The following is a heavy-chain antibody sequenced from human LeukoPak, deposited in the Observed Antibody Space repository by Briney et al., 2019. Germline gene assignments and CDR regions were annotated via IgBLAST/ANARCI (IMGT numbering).Heavy chain of an antibody. CDR3: AKGDVVTAIFPLDY. CDR2: ISGSGGTT. J-gene: IGHJ4*02. V-gene: IGHV3-23*01. Sequence: GSLRLSCAASGFTFSSYSMSWVRQAPGKGLEWVSGISGSGGTTYYADSVQGRFTISRNNSKKTLFLQMSSLRAEDTAVYYCAKGDVVTAIFPLDYWGQGTLVIVSS. D-gene: IGHD5-12*01. CDR1: GFTFSSYS.